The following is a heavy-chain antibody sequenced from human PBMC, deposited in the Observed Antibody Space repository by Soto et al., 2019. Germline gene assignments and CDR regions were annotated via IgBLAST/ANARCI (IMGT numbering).Heavy chain of an antibody. CDR1: GYTLTELS. CDR3: ATHGGGGTELTAYNWFDP. V-gene: IGHV1-24*01. J-gene: IGHJ5*02. CDR2: FDPEDGET. D-gene: IGHD1-7*01. Sequence: QVQLVQSGAEVKKPGASVKVSCKVSGYTLTELSMHWVRQAPGKGLEWMGGFDPEDGETIYAQKFQGRVTMTEDTSTDTAYMELSSLRSEDTAVYYGATHGGGGTELTAYNWFDPWGQGTLVTVSS.